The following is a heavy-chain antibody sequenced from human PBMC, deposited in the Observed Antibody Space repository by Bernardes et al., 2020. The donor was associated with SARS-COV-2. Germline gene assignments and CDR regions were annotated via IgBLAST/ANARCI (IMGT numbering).Heavy chain of an antibody. V-gene: IGHV1-69*13. CDR2: IIPIFGTA. Sequence: SVKVSCKASGGTFSSYAISWVRQAPGQGLEWMGGIIPIFGTANYAQKFQGRVTITADESTSTAYMELSSLRSEDTAVYYCAVNSGSPDYYYGMDVWGQGTTVTVSS. J-gene: IGHJ6*02. D-gene: IGHD1-26*01. CDR3: AVNSGSPDYYYGMDV. CDR1: GGTFSSYA.